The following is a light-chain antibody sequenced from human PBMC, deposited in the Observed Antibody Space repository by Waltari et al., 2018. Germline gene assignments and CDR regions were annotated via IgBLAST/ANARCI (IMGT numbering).Light chain of an antibody. V-gene: IGKV1-5*03. CDR2: KAS. CDR1: QSINSW. J-gene: IGKJ3*01. CDR3: QQYNNYPL. Sequence: DIQMTQSPSTLSASVGDRVTITCRASQSINSWLAWYQQKPGKAPKLLIYKASSLESGVPSRFSGSGSGTEFTLTISNLQPDDFATYYCQQYNNYPLFGPGTKVDI.